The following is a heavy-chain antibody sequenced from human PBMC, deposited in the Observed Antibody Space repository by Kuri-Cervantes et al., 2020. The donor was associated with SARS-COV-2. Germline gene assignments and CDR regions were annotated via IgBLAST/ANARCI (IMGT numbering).Heavy chain of an antibody. CDR3: ARHGGQTNWGKGDY. D-gene: IGHD7-27*01. CDR2: IYHSGST. Sequence: SETLSLTCAVSGYSISSGYYWGWIRQPPGKGLEWLGSIYHSGSTYYNPSLKSRVTISVDTSKNQFSLKLSSVTAADTAVYYCARHGGQTNWGKGDYWGQGTLVTVSS. V-gene: IGHV4-38-2*01. J-gene: IGHJ4*02. CDR1: GYSISSGYY.